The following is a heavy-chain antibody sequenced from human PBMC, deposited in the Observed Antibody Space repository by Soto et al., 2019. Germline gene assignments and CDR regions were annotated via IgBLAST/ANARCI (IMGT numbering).Heavy chain of an antibody. Sequence: QVQLVQSGAEVKKPGASVKVSCKASGYTFTSYGISWVRQAPGQGLEWMGWISAYNGNTNYAQKLQGRVTMTTDTSTSTAYMELRSLRSEDTAVYYCARGSTPVVDTAPWLGGWFDPWGQGTLVTVSS. CDR1: GYTFTSYG. V-gene: IGHV1-18*01. J-gene: IGHJ5*02. CDR3: ARGSTPVVDTAPWLGGWFDP. CDR2: ISAYNGNT. D-gene: IGHD5-18*01.